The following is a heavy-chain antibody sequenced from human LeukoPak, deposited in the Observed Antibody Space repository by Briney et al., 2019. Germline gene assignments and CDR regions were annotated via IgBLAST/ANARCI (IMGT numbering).Heavy chain of an antibody. J-gene: IGHJ4*02. D-gene: IGHD1-26*01. CDR1: GFTVSSNY. Sequence: GGSLRLSCAASGFTVSSNYMSWVRQAPGKGLEWVSVIYSGGSTYYADSVKGRFTISRDNSKNTLYLQMSSLRAEDTAVYYCARVKDSGSFDYWGQGTLVTVSS. CDR2: IYSGGST. V-gene: IGHV3-66*01. CDR3: ARVKDSGSFDY.